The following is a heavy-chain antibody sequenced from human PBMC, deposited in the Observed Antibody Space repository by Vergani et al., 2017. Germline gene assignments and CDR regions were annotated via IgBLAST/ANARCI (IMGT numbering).Heavy chain of an antibody. CDR3: ARDQLYDYVWGSYRYTLCDY. CDR1: GYTFTGYY. CDR2: INPNSGGT. J-gene: IGHJ4*02. D-gene: IGHD3-16*02. Sequence: QVQLVQSGAEVKKPGASVKVSCKASGYTFTGYYMHWVRQAPGQGLEWMGWINPNSGGTNYAQKLQGRVTMTTDTSTSTAYMELRSLRSDDTAVYYCARDQLYDYVWGSYRYTLCDYWGQGTLVTVSS. V-gene: IGHV1-2*02.